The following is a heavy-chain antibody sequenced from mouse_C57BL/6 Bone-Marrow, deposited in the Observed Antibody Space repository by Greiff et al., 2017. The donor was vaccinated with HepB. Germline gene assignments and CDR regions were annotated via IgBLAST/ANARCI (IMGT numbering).Heavy chain of an antibody. Sequence: EVQLQQSGPVLVKPGASVKMSCKASGCTFTDYYMNWVKQSHGKSLEWIGVINPYNGGTSYNQKFKGKATLTVDKSSSTAYMELNSLTSEDSAVYYCARRAWYFDVWGTETTVTVSS. V-gene: IGHV1-19*01. CDR3: ARRAWYFDV. J-gene: IGHJ1*03. CDR2: INPYNGGT. CDR1: GCTFTDYY.